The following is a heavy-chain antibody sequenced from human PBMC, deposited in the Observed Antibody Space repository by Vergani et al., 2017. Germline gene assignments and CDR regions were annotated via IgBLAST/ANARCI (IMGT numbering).Heavy chain of an antibody. D-gene: IGHD3-22*01. CDR3: ARGDYYDSSGYPYYYYGMDV. CDR1: GGSISSGSYY. J-gene: IGHJ6*02. V-gene: IGHV4-61*02. Sequence: QVQLQESGPGLVKPSQTLSLTCTVSGGSISSGSYYWSWIRQPAGTGLEWIGRIYTSGSTNYNPSLKSRVTISVDTSKNQFSLKLSSVTAADTAVYYCARGDYYDSSGYPYYYYGMDVWGQGTTVTVSS. CDR2: IYTSGST.